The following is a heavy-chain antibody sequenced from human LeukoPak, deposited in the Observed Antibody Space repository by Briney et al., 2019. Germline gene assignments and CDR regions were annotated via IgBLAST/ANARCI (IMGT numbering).Heavy chain of an antibody. J-gene: IGHJ4*02. CDR2: IYENGGTT. V-gene: IGHV3-23*01. CDR3: SKEFRICLFAHFDY. D-gene: IGHD3-16*01. Sequence: GGSLRLSCVGSGFTFRSHAMSWVRQAPEKGLEFVSGIYENGGTTYYADSVKGRFSISRDNSKNTLYLQMDSLRGEDTAVYYLSKEFRICLFAHFDYLGQGALGTGSS. CDR1: GFTFRSHA.